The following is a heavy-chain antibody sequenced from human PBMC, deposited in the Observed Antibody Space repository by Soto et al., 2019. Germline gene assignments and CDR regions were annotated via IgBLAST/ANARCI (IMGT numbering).Heavy chain of an antibody. V-gene: IGHV3-21*01. J-gene: IGHJ3*02. Sequence: EVQLVESGGGLVKPGGSLRLSCAASGFTFSSYSMNWVRQAPGKGLEWVSSISSSSSYIYYADSVKGRFTISRDNAKNSLYLQMNSLRAEDTAVYYCARDIVVEHIVVVPAAGGAFDIWRQVTMVTVSS. CDR2: ISSSSSYI. CDR1: GFTFSSYS. D-gene: IGHD2-2*01. CDR3: ARDIVVEHIVVVPAAGGAFDI.